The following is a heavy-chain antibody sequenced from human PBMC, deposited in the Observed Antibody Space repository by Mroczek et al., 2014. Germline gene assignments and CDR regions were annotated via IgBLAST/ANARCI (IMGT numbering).Heavy chain of an antibody. V-gene: IGHV3-30-3*01. J-gene: IGHJ2*01. CDR2: ISYDGSNK. Sequence: QVQLVQSEGRAWVQPGRSLRLSCAASGFTFSSYAMHWVRQAPGKGLEWVAVISYDGSNKYYADSVKGRFTISRDNSKNTLYLQMDSLRAEDTAVYYCARDGAEDIVVVPAAILAFVNWYFDLWGRGTLVTVSS. CDR3: ARDGAEDIVVVPAAILAFVNWYFDL. D-gene: IGHD2-2*02. CDR1: GFTFSSYA.